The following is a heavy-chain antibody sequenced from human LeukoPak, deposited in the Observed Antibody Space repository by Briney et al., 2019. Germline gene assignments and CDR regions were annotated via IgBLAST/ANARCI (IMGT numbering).Heavy chain of an antibody. V-gene: IGHV5-51*01. CDR3: ARRAYCGGDCYSDY. CDR1: GYSFTNYW. D-gene: IGHD2-21*02. CDR2: IYPGDSDT. J-gene: IGHJ4*02. Sequence: GEPLKISCKGSGYSFTNYWIAWVRQMPGEGLEWMGIIYPGDSDTRYSPSFQGQVTISADKSISTAYLQWSSLKASDTAMYYCARRAYCGGDCYSDYWGQGTLVTVSS.